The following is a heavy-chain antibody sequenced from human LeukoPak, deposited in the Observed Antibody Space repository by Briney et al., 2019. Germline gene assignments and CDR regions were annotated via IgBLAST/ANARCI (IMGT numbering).Heavy chain of an antibody. CDR2: IYTSGST. J-gene: IGHJ4*02. CDR1: GGSISSYY. V-gene: IGHV4-4*07. D-gene: IGHD3-16*02. CDR3: AREDYDYVWGSYRTHSHFDY. Sequence: SETLSLTCTVSGGSISSYYWSCIRQPAGKGLECIVRIYTSGSTNYNPSLKSRVTMSVDTSKKQFSLKMSSVTDADTAVYYCAREDYDYVWGSYRTHSHFDYWGQGTLVTVSS.